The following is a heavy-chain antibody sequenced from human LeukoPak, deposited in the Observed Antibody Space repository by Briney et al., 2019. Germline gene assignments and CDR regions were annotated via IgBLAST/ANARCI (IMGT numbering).Heavy chain of an antibody. CDR2: IYYSGST. CDR3: ARVSVVRGYFQY. CDR1: GGSISSYY. V-gene: IGHV4-59*01. J-gene: IGHJ4*02. Sequence: SETLSLTCTVSGGSISSYYWSWIRQPPGKGLEWIGYIYYSGSTNYNPTLKSRVTISVDTSKNQFSLKLSSVTAADTAVYYCARVSVVRGYFQYWGQGTLVTVSS. D-gene: IGHD3-10*01.